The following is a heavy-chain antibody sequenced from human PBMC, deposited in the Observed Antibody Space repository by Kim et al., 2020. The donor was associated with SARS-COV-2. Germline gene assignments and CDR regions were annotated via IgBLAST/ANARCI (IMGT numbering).Heavy chain of an antibody. J-gene: IGHJ4*02. V-gene: IGHV1-2*02. Sequence: NYAQKFQGRVTMTRDTSISTAYMELSRLRSDDTAVYYCARDNYGDGLDYWGQGTLVTVSS. D-gene: IGHD4-17*01. CDR3: ARDNYGDGLDY.